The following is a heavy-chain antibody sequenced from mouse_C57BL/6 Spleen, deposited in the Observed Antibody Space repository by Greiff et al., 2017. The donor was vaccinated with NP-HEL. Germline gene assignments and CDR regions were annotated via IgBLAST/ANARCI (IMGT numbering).Heavy chain of an antibody. CDR2: IYPGNSDT. CDR3: TRERYGSPYFDY. J-gene: IGHJ2*01. Sequence: EVQLQQSGTVLARPGASVKMSCKTSGYTFTSYWMHWVKQRPGQGLEWIGAIYPGNSDTSYNQKFKGKAKLTAVTSASTAYMELSSLTNEDSAVYYCTRERYGSPYFDYWGQGTTLTVSS. D-gene: IGHD1-1*01. CDR1: GYTFTSYW. V-gene: IGHV1-5*01.